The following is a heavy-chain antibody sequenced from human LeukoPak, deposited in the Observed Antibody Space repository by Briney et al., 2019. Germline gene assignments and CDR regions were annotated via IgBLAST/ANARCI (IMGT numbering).Heavy chain of an antibody. J-gene: IGHJ4*02. CDR3: ARSTPIGDFDC. CDR2: INPNSGGT. D-gene: IGHD2-21*01. CDR1: GYTFTDFY. Sequence: ASVKVSCKASGYTFTDFYMHWVRQAPGQGLEWMGRINPNSGGTNYAQKFQCRVTMTRDTSISTAYMELSRLRSDDTAVYYCARSTPIGDFDCWGQGTLVTVSS. V-gene: IGHV1-2*06.